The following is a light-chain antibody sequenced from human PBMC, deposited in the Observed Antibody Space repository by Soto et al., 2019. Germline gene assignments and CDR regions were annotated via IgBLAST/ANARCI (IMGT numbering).Light chain of an antibody. CDR1: TSNIKSNY. CDR3: AAWDDSVTGWV. Sequence: QSVLTQPPSASGTPGQRVTIACSGTTSNIKSNYVHWYQQLPGTAPQLLIYRTNQRPSGVPDRFSASKSGTSASLAISGLQSEDEADYYCAAWDDSVTGWVFGGGTMLTVL. V-gene: IGLV1-47*01. J-gene: IGLJ3*02. CDR2: RTN.